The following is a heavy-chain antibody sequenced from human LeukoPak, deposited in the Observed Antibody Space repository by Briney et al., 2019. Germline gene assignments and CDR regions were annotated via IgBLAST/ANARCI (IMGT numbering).Heavy chain of an antibody. CDR1: RFTFTSYV. CDR2: ISGSGHKS. Sequence: GGSLRLSRVASRFTFTSYVMAWVRQAPGKGLECVSAISGSGHKSYYADSVEGRFTASRDNSRNTLFMQMNSLRAEDTAVYYCARVSGTIQIWPQPFGDGMAVWGQGTTVTVSS. J-gene: IGHJ6*02. D-gene: IGHD5-18*01. CDR3: ARVSGTIQIWPQPFGDGMAV. V-gene: IGHV3-23*01.